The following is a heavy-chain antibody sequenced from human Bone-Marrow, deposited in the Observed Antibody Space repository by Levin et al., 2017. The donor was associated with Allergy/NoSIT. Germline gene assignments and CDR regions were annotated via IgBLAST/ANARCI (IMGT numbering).Heavy chain of an antibody. J-gene: IGHJ4*02. CDR1: GGSISGGGYY. CDR3: ARFNGYDFDY. V-gene: IGHV4-31*03. CDR2: IYYSGNT. D-gene: IGHD5-12*01. Sequence: SETLSPTCTVSGGSISGGGYYWSWIRQHPGKGLEWIGYIYYSGNTYYNPSLKSRVIISVVTSKNQLSLKLTSVTVADTAVYYCARFNGYDFDYWGQGTLVTVSS.